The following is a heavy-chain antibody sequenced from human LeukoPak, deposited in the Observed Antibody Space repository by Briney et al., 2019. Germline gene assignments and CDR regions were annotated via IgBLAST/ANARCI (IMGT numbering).Heavy chain of an antibody. CDR3: ARMSGSGYHKINDYYGMDV. Sequence: SETLSLTCTVSGGSIRSSYYYWGWIRQPPGKGLEWIGSIYYSGSTYYNPSLKSRVTISADTSKNQFSLKLSSVTAADTAVYYCARMSGSGYHKINDYYGMDVWGQGTTVTVSS. V-gene: IGHV4-39*01. CDR1: GGSIRSSYYY. J-gene: IGHJ6*02. D-gene: IGHD3-3*01. CDR2: IYYSGST.